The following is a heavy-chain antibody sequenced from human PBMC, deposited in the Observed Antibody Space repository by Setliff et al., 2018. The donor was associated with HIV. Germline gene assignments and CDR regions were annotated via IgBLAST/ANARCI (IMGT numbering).Heavy chain of an antibody. V-gene: IGHV4-34*01. CDR3: AKYGPNCRSITCDEGYYFDS. D-gene: IGHD2-2*01. CDR2: IDHSGST. J-gene: IGHJ4*02. CDR1: GGSFSGYY. Sequence: PSETLSLTCAVYGGSFSGYYWSWIRQAPGKGLEWIGEIDHSGSTNYNPSLKSRVTISVDTSKNHFSLRLTSVTAADTAPYYCAKYGPNCRSITCDEGYYFDSWGQGALVTVSS.